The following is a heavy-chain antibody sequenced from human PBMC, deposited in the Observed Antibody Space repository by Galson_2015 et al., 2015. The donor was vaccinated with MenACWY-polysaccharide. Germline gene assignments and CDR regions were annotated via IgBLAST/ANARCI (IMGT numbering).Heavy chain of an antibody. CDR2: IYFSASYA. J-gene: IGHJ4*02. CDR3: AGPLGL. Sequence: QSGAEVKKPGESLTISCKASGYSSTSDWIGWVRQMPGQGLEWMGLIYFSASYATYSPSFQGQVTISADKSITTAYLQWSSLKATDTAMYYCAGPLGLWGQGTLVSVSS. V-gene: IGHV5-51*03. CDR1: GYSSTSDW.